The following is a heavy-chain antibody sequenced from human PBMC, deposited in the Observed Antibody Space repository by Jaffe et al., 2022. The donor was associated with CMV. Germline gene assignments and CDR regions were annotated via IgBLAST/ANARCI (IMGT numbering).Heavy chain of an antibody. V-gene: IGHV4-31*03. J-gene: IGHJ4*02. Sequence: QVQLQESGPGLVKPSQTLSLTCTVSGGSISSGGYYWSWIRQHPGKGLEWIGYIYYSGSTYYNPSLESRLTISVDTSKNQFSLRLSSVTAADTAVYYCARVYEYNWNSLAFYYFDYWGQGTLVTVSS. CDR1: GGSISSGGYY. CDR2: IYYSGST. D-gene: IGHD1-7*01. CDR3: ARVYEYNWNSLAFYYFDY.